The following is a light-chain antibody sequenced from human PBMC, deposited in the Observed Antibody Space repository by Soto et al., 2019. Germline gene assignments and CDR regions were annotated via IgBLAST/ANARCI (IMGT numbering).Light chain of an antibody. CDR1: QSVSSN. V-gene: IGKV3-15*01. J-gene: IGKJ2*01. CDR2: GAS. CDR3: QQYNNWPAGFYMYT. Sequence: EILMTQSPATLSVSPGERATLSCRASQSVSSNLAWYQQKPGQAPRLLIYGASTRATGIPARFSGSGSGTEFTLTISSLQSEDFAVYYCQQYNNWPAGFYMYTFGQGTKLEIK.